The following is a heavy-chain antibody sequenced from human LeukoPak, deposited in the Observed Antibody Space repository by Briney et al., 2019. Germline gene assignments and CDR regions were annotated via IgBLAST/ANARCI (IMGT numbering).Heavy chain of an antibody. CDR1: GFTFSRYV. CDR3: AKGSDQFNYYNYMDV. V-gene: IGHV3-23*01. D-gene: IGHD3-3*01. J-gene: IGHJ6*03. Sequence: PGGSLRLSCAASGFTFSRYVMSWVRQAPGKGLQWVSFISGSGGSTFYADSVKGRFTISRDNSKNTLYLQTSSLTAEGTAVYYCAKGSDQFNYYNYMDVWGKGTMVTVSS. CDR2: ISGSGGST.